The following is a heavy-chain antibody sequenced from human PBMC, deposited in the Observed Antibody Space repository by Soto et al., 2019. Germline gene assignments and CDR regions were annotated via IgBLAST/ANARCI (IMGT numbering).Heavy chain of an antibody. D-gene: IGHD6-19*01. CDR3: VRDIYSSDYFVKWFEP. CDR1: GFSFSSYA. J-gene: IGHJ5*02. Sequence: QVRLVESGGGVVQPGRSLRLSCTASGFSFSSYAMYWFRQPPGKGLEWVAVISHDGINKHYADSVKGRVTVSRDNSNHSLDLQLNSLRGEDTAMYYCVRDIYSSDYFVKWFEPWGQSTLVTVSS. CDR2: ISHDGINK. V-gene: IGHV3-30-3*01.